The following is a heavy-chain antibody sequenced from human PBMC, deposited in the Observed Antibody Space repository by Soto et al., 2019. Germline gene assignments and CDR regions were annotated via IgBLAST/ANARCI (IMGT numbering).Heavy chain of an antibody. J-gene: IGHJ3*02. D-gene: IGHD3-16*01. V-gene: IGHV3-30-3*01. CDR3: ARAVGEGSLGRAATDM. CDR1: GFTFNKYG. CDR2: ISYDGSST. Sequence: QVQLVESGGGVVQPGRSLRLSCAASGFTFNKYGFHWVRQPPGKGLEWVAVISYDGSSTYYADSVKGRFTISRDNSKSTLFVQMNSLRAEDTAVYYCARAVGEGSLGRAATDMWGKGTMVTVSS.